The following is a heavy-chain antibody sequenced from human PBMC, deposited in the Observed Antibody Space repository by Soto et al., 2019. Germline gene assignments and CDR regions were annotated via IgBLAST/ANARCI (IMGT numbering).Heavy chain of an antibody. CDR1: GFSLSTSGVG. V-gene: IGHV2-5*02. D-gene: IGHD3-10*01. Sequence: QITLKESGPTLVKPTQTLTLTCTFSGFSLSTSGVGVGWIRQPPGKALEWLALIYWDDDKRYSPSLKSRRTTTKDTGNNQGGHTMTNMDPVDTAAESGAHCPAGAFFDYWGQGSLVTVSS. J-gene: IGHJ4*02. CDR2: IYWDDDK. CDR3: AHCPAGAFFDY.